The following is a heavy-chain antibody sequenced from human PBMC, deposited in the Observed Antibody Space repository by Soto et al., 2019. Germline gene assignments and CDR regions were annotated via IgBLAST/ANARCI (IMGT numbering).Heavy chain of an antibody. CDR2: TSYDGSDK. CDR3: ARWGTGGGVDG. Sequence: QVQLVESGGGVVQPGTSLRVSCVGSGFTFRSYVIHWVRQAPGKGLEWVALTSYDGSDKYYGGSVRGRFTISRDNSTNTVDLQMDSLRLEDTALYYCARWGTGGGVDGWGQGTLVSVSS. CDR1: GFTFRSYV. V-gene: IGHV3-30*19. J-gene: IGHJ1*01. D-gene: IGHD3-16*01.